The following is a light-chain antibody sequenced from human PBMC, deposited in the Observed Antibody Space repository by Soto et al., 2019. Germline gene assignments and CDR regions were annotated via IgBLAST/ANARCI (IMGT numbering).Light chain of an antibody. CDR1: SVDVGGYNY. CDR2: EVT. J-gene: IGLJ2*01. CDR3: SSYAGSNRLV. V-gene: IGLV2-8*01. Sequence: QSVLTQPPSASGSPGQSVTISCTGTSVDVGGYNYDSWFQQHPGKAPKLLISEVTKRPSGVPDRFSGSKSGNTASLTVSGLQAEDEADYYCSSYAGSNRLVFGGGTKLTVL.